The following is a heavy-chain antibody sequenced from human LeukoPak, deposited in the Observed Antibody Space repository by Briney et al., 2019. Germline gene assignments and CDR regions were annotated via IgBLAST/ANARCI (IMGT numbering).Heavy chain of an antibody. D-gene: IGHD2-21*02. J-gene: IGHJ5*02. CDR2: ISPYDGDT. Sequence: ASVKVSCKASGYTFGIYGISWIRQAPGQGLEWMAWISPYDGDTNYAQKFEGRVTMTTETSTNTASIELRSLRSDDTAIYYCASDYCTRGGDCYKEDLFDPWGQGTLVTVSA. CDR1: GYTFGIYG. V-gene: IGHV1-18*01. CDR3: ASDYCTRGGDCYKEDLFDP.